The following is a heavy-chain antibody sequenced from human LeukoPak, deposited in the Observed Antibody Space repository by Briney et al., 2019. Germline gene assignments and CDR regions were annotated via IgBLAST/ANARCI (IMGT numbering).Heavy chain of an antibody. V-gene: IGHV3-7*03. CDR3: ARNNGMDV. CDR1: GFTFSNAW. J-gene: IGHJ6*02. Sequence: GGSLRLSCAASGFTFSNAWMTWVRQVPGRGPEWVANVNRDGSETYYLDSVKGRFTISKDNAKNSLYLQMNSLRAEDTALYHCARNNGMDVWGQGTTVIVSS. CDR2: VNRDGSET.